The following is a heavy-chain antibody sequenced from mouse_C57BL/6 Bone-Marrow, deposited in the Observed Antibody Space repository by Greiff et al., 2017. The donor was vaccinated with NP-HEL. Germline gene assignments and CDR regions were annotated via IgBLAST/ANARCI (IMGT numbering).Heavy chain of an antibody. Sequence: VQLKESGAELVRPGASVKLSCTASGFNIKGDYMHWVKQRPEQGLEWIGWIDPENGDTEYASKFQGKATITADTSSNTAYLQLSSLTSEDTAVYYCTTITTVVATDYWGQGTTLTVSS. D-gene: IGHD1-1*01. CDR2: IDPENGDT. J-gene: IGHJ2*01. CDR3: TTITTVVATDY. V-gene: IGHV14-4*01. CDR1: GFNIKGDY.